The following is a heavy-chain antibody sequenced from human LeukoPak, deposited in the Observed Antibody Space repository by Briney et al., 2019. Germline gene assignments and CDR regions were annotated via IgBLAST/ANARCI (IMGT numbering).Heavy chain of an antibody. J-gene: IGHJ4*02. CDR1: GYTFTRSY. V-gene: IGHV1-46*01. D-gene: IGHD3-22*01. CDR3: AREVYDSSGYYDTYYFDY. CDR2: INPSGGST. Sequence: ASVQVSCQASGYTFTRSYMHWVRQAPGQGLAWMGIINPSGGSTSYAQKFQGRATMTSDTSTSTVYMELSSLRSEDTAVYYCAREVYDSSGYYDTYYFDYWGQGTLVTVSS.